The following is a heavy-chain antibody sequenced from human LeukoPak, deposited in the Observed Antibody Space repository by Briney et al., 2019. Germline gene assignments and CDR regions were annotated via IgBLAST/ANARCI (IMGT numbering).Heavy chain of an antibody. CDR2: IYPGDSDT. J-gene: IGHJ5*02. CDR1: GYSFPSYW. V-gene: IGHV5-51*01. CDR3: ARRRGADKSSSGWFDP. D-gene: IGHD6-6*01. Sequence: GESLKISCKGYGYSFPSYWIGWVRQIPGKGLEWMGIIYPGDSDTRYSPSFQGQVTISADKSISTAYLQWNSLKASDTAIYYCARRRGADKSSSGWFDPWGQGTLVTVSS.